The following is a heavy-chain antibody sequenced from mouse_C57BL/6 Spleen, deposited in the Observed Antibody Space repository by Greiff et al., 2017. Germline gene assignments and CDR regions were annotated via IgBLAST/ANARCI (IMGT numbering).Heavy chain of an antibody. Sequence: VQLQQSGPELVKPGASVKISCKASGYTFTDYYMNWVKQSHGKSLEWIGDINPNNGGTSYNQKFKGKATLTVDKSSSTAYMELRSLTSEDSAVYYCARPGFYAMGYWGQGTSVTVSS. CDR3: ARPGFYAMGY. V-gene: IGHV1-26*01. CDR2: INPNNGGT. CDR1: GYTFTDYY. J-gene: IGHJ4*01.